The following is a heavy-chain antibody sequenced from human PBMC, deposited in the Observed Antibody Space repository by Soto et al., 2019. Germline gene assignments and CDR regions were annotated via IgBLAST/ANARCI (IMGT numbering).Heavy chain of an antibody. Sequence: EVQLLDSGGGSVQPGGSLRLSCAASGFTFSSYVMSWVRQAPGKGLEWVSSISGSGGSTYYADSVKGRFTISRDNSKNTVYLQMNSLRAEDTAVYFCARGYCSGDTCYHIDYWGQGTLVTVSS. CDR3: ARGYCSGDTCYHIDY. CDR2: ISGSGGST. D-gene: IGHD2-15*01. V-gene: IGHV3-23*01. CDR1: GFTFSSYV. J-gene: IGHJ4*02.